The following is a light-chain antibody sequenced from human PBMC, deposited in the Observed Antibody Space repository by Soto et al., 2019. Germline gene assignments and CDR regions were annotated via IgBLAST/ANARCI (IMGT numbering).Light chain of an antibody. V-gene: IGLV2-14*01. CDR1: SSDVGGYNY. CDR3: SSYTSSYTGV. J-gene: IGLJ3*02. CDR2: EVT. Sequence: QSALTQPASVSGSPGQSITISCTGTSSDVGGYNYVSWYQQHPGKAPKLMICEVTNRPSGVSNRFSGSKSGNTASLTSSGLQAEDEADYYCSSYTSSYTGVFGGGTKLTVL.